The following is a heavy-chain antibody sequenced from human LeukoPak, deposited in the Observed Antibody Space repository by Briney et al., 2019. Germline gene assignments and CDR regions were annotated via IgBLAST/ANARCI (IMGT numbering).Heavy chain of an antibody. D-gene: IGHD2-15*01. CDR1: AGSISSYY. J-gene: IGHJ3*02. Sequence: AETLSLTCTVSAGSISSYYWSWIRQPPGKGLEWIGYIYYSGSTNYNPSLKSRVTISVDTSKNQFSLKLSSVTAADTAVYYCVPTPAPPYCSGGSCYPDAFDIWGQGTMVTVSS. CDR3: VPTPAPPYCSGGSCYPDAFDI. V-gene: IGHV4-59*12. CDR2: IYYSGST.